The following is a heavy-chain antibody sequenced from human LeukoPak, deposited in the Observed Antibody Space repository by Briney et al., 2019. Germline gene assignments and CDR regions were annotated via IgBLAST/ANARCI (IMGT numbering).Heavy chain of an antibody. J-gene: IGHJ5*01. CDR1: GYTFTGYY. V-gene: IGHV1-2*06. D-gene: IGHD3-22*01. Sequence: ASVKVSRKASGYTFTGYYIHWVRQAPGQGLEWMGRINSNSGGTNYAQKFQVRVALTRDTSINTVYMELSSLRSDDTAVYYCARAKSGDDSMSWFDSWGQGTLVTVSS. CDR2: INSNSGGT. CDR3: ARAKSGDDSMSWFDS.